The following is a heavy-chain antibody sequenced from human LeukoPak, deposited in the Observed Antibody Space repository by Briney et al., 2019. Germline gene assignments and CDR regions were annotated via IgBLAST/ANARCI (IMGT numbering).Heavy chain of an antibody. V-gene: IGHV3-30*03. CDR1: GFTFSSYG. Sequence: GGSLRLSCAASGFTFSSYGMHWVRQAPGKGLEWVAVISYDGSNKYYADSVKGRFTISRDNAKNSLYLQMNSLRAEDTAVYYCARDRGIGSSSWYPLDYWGQGTLVTVSS. CDR3: ARDRGIGSSSWYPLDY. D-gene: IGHD6-13*01. J-gene: IGHJ4*02. CDR2: ISYDGSNK.